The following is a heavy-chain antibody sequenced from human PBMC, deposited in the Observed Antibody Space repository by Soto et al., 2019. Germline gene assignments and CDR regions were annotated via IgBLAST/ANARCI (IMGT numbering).Heavy chain of an antibody. J-gene: IGHJ1*01. Sequence: EVQLVESGGGLIQPGGSLRLSCAASGFTVSSNYMSWVRQAPGKGLEWVSVIYSGGSTYYADSVKGRFTISRDNSKNTVVLQMNSLRAQGKGGDLCSGGSAYGDPPGFFQARGPGTLVHRSS. CDR1: GFTVSSNY. CDR3: SGGSAYGDPPGFFQA. D-gene: IGHD4-17*01. V-gene: IGHV3-53*01. CDR2: IYSGGST.